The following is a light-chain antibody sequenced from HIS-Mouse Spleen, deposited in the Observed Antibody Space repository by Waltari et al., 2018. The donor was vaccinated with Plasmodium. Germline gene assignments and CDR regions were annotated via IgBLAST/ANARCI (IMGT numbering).Light chain of an antibody. Sequence: QSVLTQPPSVSGAPGQRVTISCTGSSSNIGAGYDVPWYQQFPGTAPKPLIYGNSNRPSGVPDRCSGSKSGTSASLAITGLQAEDEADYYCQSYDSSLSGWVFGGGTKLTVL. V-gene: IGLV1-40*01. CDR1: SSNIGAGYD. CDR2: GNS. CDR3: QSYDSSLSGWV. J-gene: IGLJ3*02.